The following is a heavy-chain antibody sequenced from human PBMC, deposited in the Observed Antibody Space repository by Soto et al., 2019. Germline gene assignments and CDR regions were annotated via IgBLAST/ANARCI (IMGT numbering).Heavy chain of an antibody. D-gene: IGHD3-10*01. CDR3: ARRLVRGVNWFDP. CDR2: MNPNSGNT. CDR1: GYTFTSYY. J-gene: IGHJ5*02. V-gene: IGHV1-8*01. Sequence: ASVKVSCKASGYTFTSYYINWVRQATGQGLEWMGWMNPNSGNTGYAQKFQGRVTMTRNTSISTAYMELSSLRSEDTAVYYCARRLVRGVNWFDPWAQGTLLTVSS.